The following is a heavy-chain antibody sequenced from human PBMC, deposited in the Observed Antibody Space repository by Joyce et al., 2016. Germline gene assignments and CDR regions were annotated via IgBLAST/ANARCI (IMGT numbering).Heavy chain of an antibody. CDR3: ARDGYIGRVGY. V-gene: IGHV3-66*01. J-gene: IGHJ4*02. D-gene: IGHD1-26*01. CDR2: LYSDDTT. Sequence: EVQLVESGGGLVQPGGSLRLSCAGAGFSVSSSYMSWVRQAPGKGLEWVSVLYSDDTTYYADSVKGRVTISRDNSKNTLSLQMDSLRAEDTAVYYCARDGYIGRVGYWGQGTLVTVSS. CDR1: GFSVSSSY.